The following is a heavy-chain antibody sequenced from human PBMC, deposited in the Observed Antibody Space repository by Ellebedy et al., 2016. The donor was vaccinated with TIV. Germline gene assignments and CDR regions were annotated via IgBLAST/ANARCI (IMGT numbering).Heavy chain of an antibody. Sequence: ASVKVSXXASGYSFASYGINWVRQAPGQGLEWLRGHTNYAQGFQGRVRMTTDTSRSTAYMELKSLRIDDTAVYYCARTWTSVRGVLDVWGQGTTVSVSS. D-gene: IGHD3-10*01. CDR3: ARTWTSVRGVLDV. CDR1: GYSFASYG. CDR2: HT. V-gene: IGHV1-18*01. J-gene: IGHJ6*02.